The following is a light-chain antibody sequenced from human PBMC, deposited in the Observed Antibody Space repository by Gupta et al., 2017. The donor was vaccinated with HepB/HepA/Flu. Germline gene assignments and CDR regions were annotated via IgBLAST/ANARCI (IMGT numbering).Light chain of an antibody. V-gene: IGKV4-1*01. Sequence: IVMTQSPDSLAVSLGERATIKCRSSQSLLYSGNNKNYVSWYQQKPGQPPKLLIYWASTRESGVPARFSGSGSATDFTLTISSLQAEDVAIYYCQHYVSPPRSFGQGTKVEIK. J-gene: IGKJ1*01. CDR3: QHYVSPPRS. CDR1: QSLLYSGNNKNY. CDR2: WAS.